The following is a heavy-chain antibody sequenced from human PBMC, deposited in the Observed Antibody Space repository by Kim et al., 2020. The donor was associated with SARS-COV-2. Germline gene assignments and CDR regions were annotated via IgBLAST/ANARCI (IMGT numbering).Heavy chain of an antibody. D-gene: IGHD3-9*01. CDR2: IFHTGDS. V-gene: IGHV4-39*01. CDR1: GASISSNSHY. CDR3: LRSSDWRFYFES. Sequence: SETLSLTCSIYGASISSNSHYWGWIRQAPGKGLEWMGSIFHTGDSYKNPSLKSRVSIGVDRSKNEFSLKVASLTAADTGVYYCLRSSDWRFYFESWGRGPLVTVSA. J-gene: IGHJ4*01.